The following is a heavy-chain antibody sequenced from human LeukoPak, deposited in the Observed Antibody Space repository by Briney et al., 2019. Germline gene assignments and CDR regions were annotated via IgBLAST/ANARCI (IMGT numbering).Heavy chain of an antibody. D-gene: IGHD1-26*01. CDR3: GKNRYSGSLSPFDI. Sequence: GGSLRLSCAASKFAFSSYTMSWVRQAPGKGLEWVSAISGGGGNTYYADSVKGRFTISRDNSKNTLYLQMNSLRAEDTAVYYCGKNRYSGSLSPFDIWGQGTMVTVSS. V-gene: IGHV3-23*01. CDR1: KFAFSSYT. CDR2: ISGGGGNT. J-gene: IGHJ3*02.